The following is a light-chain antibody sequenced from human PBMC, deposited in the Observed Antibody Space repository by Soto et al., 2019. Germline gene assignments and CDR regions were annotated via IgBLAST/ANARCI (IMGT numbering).Light chain of an antibody. V-gene: IGLV1-44*01. CDR3: AAWDDSLSGYV. Sequence: QSVLTQPPSTSGTPGRRVTISCSGSSSNIGSNTVNWYQHLPGTAPKLLIYSNNQRPSGVPERFSGSKSGTSASLAVSGLQSEDEADYYCAAWDDSLSGYVFGTGTKVTVL. J-gene: IGLJ1*01. CDR2: SNN. CDR1: SSNIGSNT.